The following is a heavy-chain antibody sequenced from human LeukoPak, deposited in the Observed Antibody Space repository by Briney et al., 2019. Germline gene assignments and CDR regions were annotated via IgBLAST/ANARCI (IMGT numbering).Heavy chain of an antibody. V-gene: IGHV3-23*01. CDR2: VSGSGGST. CDR3: AKDGFDY. Sequence: GSLRLSCTASGFTFSSYAMSWVRQAPGRGLQWVSAVSGSGGSTHYADSVKGHFTISRDNSKSTVYLQMTSLRVDDTAVYYCAKDGFDYWGQGTLVTVSS. J-gene: IGHJ4*02. CDR1: GFTFSSYA.